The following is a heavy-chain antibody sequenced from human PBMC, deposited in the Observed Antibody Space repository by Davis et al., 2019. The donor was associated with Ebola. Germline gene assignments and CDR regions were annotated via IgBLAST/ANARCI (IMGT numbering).Heavy chain of an antibody. CDR3: AREAVWRFDP. J-gene: IGHJ5*02. D-gene: IGHD3-16*01. V-gene: IGHV3-7*03. CDR1: GFSFSSHW. CDR2: IRQDGSEK. Sequence: PGGPLRLSCAAPGFSFSSHWMSWVRQAPGKGLEWVANIRQDGSEKHYVDSVKGRFTISRDNAKNSLYLQMNSLRAEDTAVYYCAREAVWRFDPWGQGTLVTVSS.